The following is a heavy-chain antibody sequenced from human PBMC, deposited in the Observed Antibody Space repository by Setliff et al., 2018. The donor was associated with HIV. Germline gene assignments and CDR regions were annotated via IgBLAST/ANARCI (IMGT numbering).Heavy chain of an antibody. CDR1: GGTFTSYG. V-gene: IGHV1-69*13. CDR2: IIPMFGTA. Sequence: ASVKVSCKASGGTFTSYGISWVRQAPGQGLEWMGEIIPMFGTANYAQKFQGRVTITADESTKMAYVELSSLRPEDTAIYYCARGATIAFAMGSYDIWGQGKLVTVS. CDR3: ARGATIAFAMGSYDI. J-gene: IGHJ3*02. D-gene: IGHD3-10*01.